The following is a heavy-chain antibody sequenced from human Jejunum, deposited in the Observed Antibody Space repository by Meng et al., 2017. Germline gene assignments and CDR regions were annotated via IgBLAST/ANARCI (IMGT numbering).Heavy chain of an antibody. V-gene: IGHV1-2*06. CDR3: AKDEGTTTAFDH. Sequence: QLHLVQSGAEVKKPGASVRVSCEASGYTFTAYYVHWVRQAPGQGLEWMGRVNPNNGDSNYAQKFQGRVTMTRATSTAYMDLSSLTSDDTAVYYCAKDEGTTTAFDHWGQGTLVTVSS. D-gene: IGHD1-26*01. CDR2: VNPNNGDS. CDR1: GYTFTAYY. J-gene: IGHJ4*02.